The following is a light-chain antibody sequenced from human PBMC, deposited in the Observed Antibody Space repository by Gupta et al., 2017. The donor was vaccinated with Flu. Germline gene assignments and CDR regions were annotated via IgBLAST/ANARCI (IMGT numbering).Light chain of an antibody. J-gene: IGLJ1*01. V-gene: IGLV2-23*01. CDR3: SSYAGSSTHV. Sequence: QSALTQPASVSGSPGQSITISCTGTSSDIGNYNLVSWYQQHPGKAPQLVIYEGSKRPSGISNHFSGSKSGNTASLTISGLQVEDEADYYCSSYAGSSTHVFGTGTKVTV. CDR1: SSDIGNYNL. CDR2: EGS.